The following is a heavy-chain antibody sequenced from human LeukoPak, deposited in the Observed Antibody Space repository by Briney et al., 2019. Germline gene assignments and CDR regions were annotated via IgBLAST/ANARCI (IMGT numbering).Heavy chain of an antibody. V-gene: IGHV3-15*01. D-gene: IGHD2-21*02. CDR3: ARERVAYCGGDCYIFDY. J-gene: IGHJ4*02. Sequence: GGSLRLSCAASGFTVSSNYMSWVRQAPGKGLEWVGRIKSKTDGGTTDYAAPVKGRFTISRDDSKNTLYLQMNSLRAEDTAVYYCARERVAYCGGDCYIFDYWGQGTLVTVSS. CDR1: GFTVSSNY. CDR2: IKSKTDGGTT.